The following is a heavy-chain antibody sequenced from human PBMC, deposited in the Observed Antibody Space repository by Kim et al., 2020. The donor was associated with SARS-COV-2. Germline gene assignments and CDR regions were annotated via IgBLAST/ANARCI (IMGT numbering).Heavy chain of an antibody. CDR3: ARESSYYDSSGYYLNYFDY. V-gene: IGHV3-33*01. Sequence: GGSLRLSCAASGFTFSSYGMHWVRQAPGKGLEWVAVIWYDGSNKYYADSVKGRFTISRDNSKNTLYLQMNSLRAEDTAVYYCARESSYYDSSGYYLNYFDYWGQGTLVTVSS. CDR1: GFTFSSYG. CDR2: IWYDGSNK. J-gene: IGHJ4*02. D-gene: IGHD3-22*01.